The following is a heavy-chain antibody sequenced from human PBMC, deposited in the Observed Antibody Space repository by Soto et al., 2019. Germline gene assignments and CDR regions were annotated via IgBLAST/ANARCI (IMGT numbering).Heavy chain of an antibody. CDR2: IYSGGST. CDR3: ASGWPRDTAMVTSYYYYYGMDV. V-gene: IGHV3-66*01. CDR1: GFTVSSNY. Sequence: GGSLRLSCAASGFTVSSNYMSWVRQAPGKGLEWVSVIYSGGSTYYADSVKGRFTISRDNSKNTLYLQMNSLRAEDTAVYYCASGWPRDTAMVTSYYYYYGMDVWGQGTTVTVSS. D-gene: IGHD5-18*01. J-gene: IGHJ6*02.